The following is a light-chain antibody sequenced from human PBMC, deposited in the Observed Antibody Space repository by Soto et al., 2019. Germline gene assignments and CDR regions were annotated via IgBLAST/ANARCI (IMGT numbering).Light chain of an antibody. CDR3: QQSYRTPMYT. V-gene: IGKV1-39*01. CDR2: DAT. Sequence: DIQMTQSPSSLSASVGDRVTITCRASQTITTYLNWYQQIPGKAPKLLMYDATSLQTGVPSRFSGSGSGTHFTLTISSLQPEDSATYYCQQSYRTPMYTFGQGTKLEIK. CDR1: QTITTY. J-gene: IGKJ2*01.